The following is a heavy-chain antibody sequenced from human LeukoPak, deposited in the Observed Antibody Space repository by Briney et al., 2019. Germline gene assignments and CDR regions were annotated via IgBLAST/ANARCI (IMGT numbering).Heavy chain of an antibody. D-gene: IGHD2-21*01. Sequence: ASVKVSCKASGYTFTGYYMHWVRQAPGQGLEWMGWINPNSGGTNYAQKFQGRVTMTRDTSISTAYMELSRLRSDDTAVYYCARDPGGVIVWYNWFDPWGQGTLVTVSS. CDR2: INPNSGGT. CDR3: ARDPGGVIVWYNWFDP. V-gene: IGHV1-2*02. CDR1: GYTFTGYY. J-gene: IGHJ5*02.